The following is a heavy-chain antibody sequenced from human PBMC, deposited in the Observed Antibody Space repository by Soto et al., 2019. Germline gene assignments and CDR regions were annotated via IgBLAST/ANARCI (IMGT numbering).Heavy chain of an antibody. CDR3: AKENPDYGDPDY. CDR2: ISGSGGSA. Sequence: GGSLRLSCAASGFTFSSYAMSWVRQAPGKGLAWVSPISGSGGSAYYADSVKGRFTISRDNSKNTVYLQMNGLRAEDTAVYFCAKENPDYGDPDYWGQGTLVTVSS. J-gene: IGHJ4*02. D-gene: IGHD4-17*01. V-gene: IGHV3-23*01. CDR1: GFTFSSYA.